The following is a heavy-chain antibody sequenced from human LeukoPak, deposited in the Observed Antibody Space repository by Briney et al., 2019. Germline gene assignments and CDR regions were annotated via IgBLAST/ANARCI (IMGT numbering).Heavy chain of an antibody. J-gene: IGHJ4*02. CDR2: IYSGGST. CDR1: GFTLSSYS. V-gene: IGHV3-53*01. D-gene: IGHD6-13*01. CDR3: AKAPMEDSWYIHFDF. Sequence: TGGSLKLSCVASGFTLSSYSMSWVRQAPGKGLEWVSIIYSGGSTYYTDSVKGRFTISRDYSKNTLYLQINSLRVEDTAIYYCAKAPMEDSWYIHFDFWGQGTLVTVSS.